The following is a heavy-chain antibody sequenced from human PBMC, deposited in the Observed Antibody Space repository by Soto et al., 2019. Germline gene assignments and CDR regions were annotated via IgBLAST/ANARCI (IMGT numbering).Heavy chain of an antibody. D-gene: IGHD3-22*01. CDR1: YE. Sequence: YEMSLVRQAPGKGLEWVSAISGSGGSTYYADSVKGRFTISRDNSKNTLYLQVNSLRAEDTAVYYCAKDSYDSSGYYFDYWGQGTLFTVS. J-gene: IGHJ4*02. CDR3: AKDSYDSSGYYFDY. CDR2: ISGSGGST. V-gene: IGHV3-23*01.